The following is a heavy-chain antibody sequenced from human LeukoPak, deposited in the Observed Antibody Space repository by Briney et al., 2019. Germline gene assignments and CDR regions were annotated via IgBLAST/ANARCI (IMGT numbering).Heavy chain of an antibody. J-gene: IGHJ1*01. CDR1: GFTFSSYW. Sequence: GGSLRLSGAASGFTFSSYWMSWVRQAPGKGLEWVANIKQDGSDKCYVDSAKGRFTISRDNAKNLLYLQMNSLRAEDTAVYYCARYSGYGGAEYFQHWGQGTLVTVSS. CDR2: IKQDGSDK. CDR3: ARYSGYGGAEYFQH. D-gene: IGHD5-12*01. V-gene: IGHV3-7*03.